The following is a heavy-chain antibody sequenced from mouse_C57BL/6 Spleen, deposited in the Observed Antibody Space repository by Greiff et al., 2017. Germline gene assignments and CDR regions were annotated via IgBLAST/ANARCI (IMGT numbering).Heavy chain of an antibody. CDR3: ARNFYYGYGEGYYYAMDY. CDR1: GFSLTSYA. J-gene: IGHJ4*01. Sequence: VKLVESGPGLVAPSQSLSITCTVSGFSLTSYAISWVRQPPGKGLEWLGVIWTGGGTNYNSALKSRLSISKDNSKSPVFLKMNSLQTDDTARYYCARNFYYGYGEGYYYAMDYWGQGTSVTVSS. CDR2: IWTGGGT. D-gene: IGHD2-2*01. V-gene: IGHV2-9-1*01.